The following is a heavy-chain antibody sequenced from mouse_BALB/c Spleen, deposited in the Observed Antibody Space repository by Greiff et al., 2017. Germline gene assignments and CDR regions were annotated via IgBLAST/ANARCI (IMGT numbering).Heavy chain of an antibody. Sequence: EVKLMESGPELVKPGASVKISCKTSGYTFTEYTMHWVKQSHGKSLEWIGGINPNNGGTSYNQKFKGKATLTVDKSSSTAYMELRSLTSEDSAVYYCAGVGLLRLRAMDYWGQGTSVTVSS. J-gene: IGHJ4*01. CDR2: INPNNGGT. V-gene: IGHV1-18*01. CDR3: AGVGLLRLRAMDY. CDR1: GYTFTEYT. D-gene: IGHD1-2*01.